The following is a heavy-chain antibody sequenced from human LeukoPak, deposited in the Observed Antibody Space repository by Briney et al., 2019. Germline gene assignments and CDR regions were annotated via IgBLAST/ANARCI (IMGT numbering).Heavy chain of an antibody. Sequence: GASVKVSCKASGYTFTSYGISWVRQAPGQGLEWMGWISAYNGNTNYAQKLQGRVTMTTDTSTSTAYMELRSLRSDDTAVYYCARKGPSPYSSSWYVDYWGQGTLVTVSS. J-gene: IGHJ4*02. V-gene: IGHV1-18*01. D-gene: IGHD6-13*01. CDR3: ARKGPSPYSSSWYVDY. CDR1: GYTFTSYG. CDR2: ISAYNGNT.